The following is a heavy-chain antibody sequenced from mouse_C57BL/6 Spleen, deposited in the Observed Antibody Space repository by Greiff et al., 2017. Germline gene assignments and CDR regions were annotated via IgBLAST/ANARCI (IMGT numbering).Heavy chain of an antibody. CDR3: AKEGIYYGNYEDY. V-gene: IGHV1-53*01. J-gene: IGHJ2*01. CDR2: INPSNGGT. D-gene: IGHD2-1*01. Sequence: QVQLQQPGTALVKPGASVKLSCKASGYTFTSYWMHWVKQRPGQGLEWIGNINPSNGGTNYNEKFKSKATLTVDKSSSTAYMQLSSLTSEDSAAYYCAKEGIYYGNYEDYWGQGTTLTVSS. CDR1: GYTFTSYW.